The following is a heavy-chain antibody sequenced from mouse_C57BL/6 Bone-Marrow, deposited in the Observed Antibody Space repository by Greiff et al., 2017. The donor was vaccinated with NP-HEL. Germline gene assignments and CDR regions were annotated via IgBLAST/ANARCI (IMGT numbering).Heavy chain of an antibody. CDR1: GYTFTSYW. J-gene: IGHJ1*03. V-gene: IGHV1-69*01. CDR2: IDPSDSYT. CDR3: ARDSLYYGYDGYFDV. Sequence: QVQLKQPGAELVMPGASVKLSCKASGYTFTSYWMHWVKQRPGQGLEWIGEIDPSDSYTNYNQKFKGKSTLTVDKSSSTAYMQHSSLTSEESAVYYCARDSLYYGYDGYFDVWGTGTTVTVSS. D-gene: IGHD2-2*01.